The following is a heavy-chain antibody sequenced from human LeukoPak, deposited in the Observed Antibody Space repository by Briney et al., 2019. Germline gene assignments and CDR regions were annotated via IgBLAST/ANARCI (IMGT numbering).Heavy chain of an antibody. CDR2: INHSGST. CDR3: ARGQGSGWWPYCYYGMDV. Sequence: PSETLSLTCAVYGGSFSGYYWSWIRQPPGKGLEWIGEINHSGSTNYNPSLKSRVTISVDTSKNQFSLKLSSVTAADTAVYYCARGQGSGWWPYCYYGMDVWGQGTTVTVSS. D-gene: IGHD6-19*01. V-gene: IGHV4-34*01. J-gene: IGHJ6*02. CDR1: GGSFSGYY.